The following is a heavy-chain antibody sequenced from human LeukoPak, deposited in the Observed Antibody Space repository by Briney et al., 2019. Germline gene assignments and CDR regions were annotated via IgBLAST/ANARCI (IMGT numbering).Heavy chain of an antibody. V-gene: IGHV4-61*02. CDR1: GDSISSDSYY. CDR3: ARIQSGGYYYYGMDV. CDR2: IYSSGST. Sequence: PSQTLSLTCTVAGDSISSDSYYWSWIRQPAGKGLEWIGRIYSSGSTNYNPSLKSRVTISVDTSKNQFSLKLTSVTAADTAVYYCARIQSGGYYYYGMDVWGQGTMVTVSS. J-gene: IGHJ6*02. D-gene: IGHD3-10*01.